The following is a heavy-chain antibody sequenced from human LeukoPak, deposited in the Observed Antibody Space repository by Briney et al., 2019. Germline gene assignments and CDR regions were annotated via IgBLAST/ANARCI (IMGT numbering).Heavy chain of an antibody. CDR2: IYYSGST. CDR1: GGSISSYD. Sequence: SETLSLTCTVSGGSISSYDWSWIRQPPGKGLEWIGYIYYSGSTNYNPSLKSRVTISVDTSKNQFSLKLSSVTAADTAVYYCARARGVITPDWFDPWGQGTLVTVSS. CDR3: ARARGVITPDWFDP. J-gene: IGHJ5*02. V-gene: IGHV4-59*01. D-gene: IGHD3-10*01.